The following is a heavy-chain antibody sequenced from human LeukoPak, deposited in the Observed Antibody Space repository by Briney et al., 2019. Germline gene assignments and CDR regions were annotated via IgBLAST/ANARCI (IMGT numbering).Heavy chain of an antibody. D-gene: IGHD3-16*01. Sequence: PGGSLRLSCAASGFTFSSYWMFWVRQAPGKGLEWVANTKQDGSEKYYVDSVKGRFSISRDNAKNSLYLQMNSLRVEDTAVYYCARGRLNAFDIWGQGTMVTVSS. V-gene: IGHV3-7*04. CDR3: ARGRLNAFDI. J-gene: IGHJ3*02. CDR1: GFTFSSYW. CDR2: TKQDGSEK.